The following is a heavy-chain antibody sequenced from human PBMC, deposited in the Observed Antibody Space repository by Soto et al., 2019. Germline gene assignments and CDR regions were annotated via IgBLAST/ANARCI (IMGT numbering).Heavy chain of an antibody. J-gene: IGHJ4*02. CDR1: GYTFTTNA. D-gene: IGHD3-9*01. CDR3: ARDGGPLRYFDWSPNYYFDY. Sequence: ASVKVSCKASGYTFTTNAIHWVRQAPGQRLEWMGWINAANGNTKYSQKFQGRVTITRDTSASTAYMELSSLRSEDTAVYYCARDGGPLRYFDWSPNYYFDYWGQGTLVTV. CDR2: INAANGNT. V-gene: IGHV1-3*01.